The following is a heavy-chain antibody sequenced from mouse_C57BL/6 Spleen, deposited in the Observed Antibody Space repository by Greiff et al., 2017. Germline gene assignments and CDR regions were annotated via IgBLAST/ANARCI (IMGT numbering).Heavy chain of an antibody. CDR2: IDPNSGGT. J-gene: IGHJ4*01. CDR1: GYTFTSSW. V-gene: IGHV1-72*01. D-gene: IGHD1-1*01. CDR3: ARMATVVAYYAMDY. Sequence: QVQLKQPGAELVKPGASVKLSCKASGYTFTSSWMHWVKQRPGRGLEWIGRIDPNSGGTKYNEKFKSKATLTVDKPSSTAYMQLSSLTYEDSAVYYCARMATVVAYYAMDYWGQGTSVTVSS.